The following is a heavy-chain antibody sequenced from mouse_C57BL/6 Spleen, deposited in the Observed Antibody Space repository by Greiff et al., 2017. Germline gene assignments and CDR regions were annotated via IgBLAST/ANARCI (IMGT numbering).Heavy chain of an antibody. J-gene: IGHJ3*01. CDR2: IDPENGDT. CDR1: GFNIKDDY. D-gene: IGHD1-1*01. Sequence: EVQLQQSGAELVRPGASVKLSCTASGFNIKDDYMHWVKQRPEQGLEWIGWIDPENGDTEYASKFQGKATITADTSSNTAYLQLSSLTSEDTAVYYCTLPHYCGSSYSFAYWGQGTLVTVSA. CDR3: TLPHYCGSSYSFAY. V-gene: IGHV14-4*01.